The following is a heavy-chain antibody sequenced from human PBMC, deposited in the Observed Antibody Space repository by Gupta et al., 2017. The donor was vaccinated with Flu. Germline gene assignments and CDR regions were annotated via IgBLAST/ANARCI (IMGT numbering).Heavy chain of an antibody. CDR2: IKQDGSEK. CDR1: GFTFSSYW. J-gene: IGHJ3*02. CDR3: ARVGDCSSTSCLDAFDI. V-gene: IGHV3-7*01. Sequence: EVQLVESGGGLVQPGGSLRLSCAASGFTFSSYWMSWVRRAPGKGLEWVANIKQDGSEKYYVDSVKGRFTISRDNAKNSLYLQMNSLRAEDTAVYYCARVGDCSSTSCLDAFDIWGQGTMVTVSS. D-gene: IGHD2-2*01.